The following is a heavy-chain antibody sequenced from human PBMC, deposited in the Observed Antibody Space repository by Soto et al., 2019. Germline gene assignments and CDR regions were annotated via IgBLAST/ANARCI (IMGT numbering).Heavy chain of an antibody. Sequence: EVQLVESGGVLVQPGESLRLSCAASGFPFSSYEMNWVRQAPGKGLEWVAYISSGGGNIYYAESVKGRFTISRDNAKNSVAVQMNTLSAEATAVYYCARERWLRYSGYDWHFDYLGQGTLVTVSS. D-gene: IGHD5-12*01. CDR1: GFPFSSYE. CDR2: ISSGGGNI. CDR3: ARERWLRYSGYDWHFDY. J-gene: IGHJ4*02. V-gene: IGHV3-48*03.